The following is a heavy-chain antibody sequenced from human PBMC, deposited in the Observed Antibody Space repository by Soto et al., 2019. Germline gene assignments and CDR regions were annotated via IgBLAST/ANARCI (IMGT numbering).Heavy chain of an antibody. Sequence: QVQLVQSGAEVKKPGSSVKVSCKASGGTFSSYAISWVRQAPGQGLEWMGGIIPIFGTANYAQKFQGRVTITADESTSTAYMELSILRSEDTAVYYCARDFEGGYSSSWYYFDYWGQGTLVTVSS. CDR1: GGTFSSYA. CDR2: IIPIFGTA. J-gene: IGHJ4*02. D-gene: IGHD6-13*01. V-gene: IGHV1-69*01. CDR3: ARDFEGGYSSSWYYFDY.